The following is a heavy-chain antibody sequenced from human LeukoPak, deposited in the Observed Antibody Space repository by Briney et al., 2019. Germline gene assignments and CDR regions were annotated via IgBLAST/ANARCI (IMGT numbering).Heavy chain of an antibody. CDR2: ISSSSSYT. CDR1: GFTFSDYY. J-gene: IGHJ4*02. CDR3: ARNRDGYLPFDY. Sequence: GGPLRLSCAASGFTFSDYYMSWIRQAPGKGLEWVSYISSSSSYTNYADSVKGRFTISRDNAKNSLYLQMNSLRAEDTAVYYCARNRDGYLPFDYWGQGTLVTVSS. D-gene: IGHD5-24*01. V-gene: IGHV3-11*06.